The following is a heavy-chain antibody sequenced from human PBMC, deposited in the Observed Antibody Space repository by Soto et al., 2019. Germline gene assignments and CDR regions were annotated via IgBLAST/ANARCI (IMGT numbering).Heavy chain of an antibody. Sequence: QITLKESGPTLVRPTQTLTLTCAFSGFSLSTSGVGVGWIRQPPGKALEWLAVIYWDDSKPYSPSLSSRLTIPQATSKTHLVLTTTPLPPMDPGTYSCAPKCPEDPPLDYCGQGTLVTLSS. CDR1: GFSLSTSGVG. V-gene: IGHV2-5*02. CDR2: IYWDDSK. J-gene: IGHJ4*02. CDR3: APKCPEDPPLDY.